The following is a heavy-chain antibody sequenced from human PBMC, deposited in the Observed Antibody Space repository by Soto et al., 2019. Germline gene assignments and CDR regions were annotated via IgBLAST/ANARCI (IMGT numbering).Heavy chain of an antibody. CDR2: IDPSDSYT. CDR1: GYSFTSYW. D-gene: IGHD4-4*01. Sequence: PRESLKISCKGSGYSFTSYWISWVRQMPGKGLEWMGRIDPSDSYTNYSPSFQGHVTISADKSISTAYLQWSSLKASDTAMYYCARRVTTFWFDPWAREPWSPSPQ. CDR3: ARRVTTFWFDP. V-gene: IGHV5-10-1*01. J-gene: IGHJ5*02.